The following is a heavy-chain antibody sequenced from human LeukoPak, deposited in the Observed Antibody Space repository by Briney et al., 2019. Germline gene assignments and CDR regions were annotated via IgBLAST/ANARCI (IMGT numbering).Heavy chain of an antibody. CDR3: AKGGLWFGEFLDY. CDR2: ISGSGGST. Sequence: PGGSLRLSCAASGFSFSSYRMNWVRQAPGKGLEWVSAISGSGGSTYYADSVKGRFTISRDNSKNTLYLQMNSLRAEDTAVYYCAKGGLWFGEFLDYWGQGTLVTVSS. J-gene: IGHJ4*02. V-gene: IGHV3-23*01. CDR1: GFSFSSYR. D-gene: IGHD3-10*01.